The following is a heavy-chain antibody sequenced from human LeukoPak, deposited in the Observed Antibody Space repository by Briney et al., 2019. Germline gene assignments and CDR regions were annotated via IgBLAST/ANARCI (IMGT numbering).Heavy chain of an antibody. Sequence: SETLFLTCAVYDGSFSGYYWTWIRQTPEKGLEWIGEMNPSGSTSYNPSLKSRVTISVDTSKNQFSLKLSSVTAADTAVYYCARGRQDVTMIVVVMTAVSYYLDVWGKGTTVTV. V-gene: IGHV4-34*01. CDR2: MNPSGST. D-gene: IGHD3-22*01. CDR1: DGSFSGYY. J-gene: IGHJ6*03. CDR3: ARGRQDVTMIVVVMTAVSYYLDV.